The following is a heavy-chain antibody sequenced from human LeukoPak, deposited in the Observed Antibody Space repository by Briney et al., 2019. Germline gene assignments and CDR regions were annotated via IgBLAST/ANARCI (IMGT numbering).Heavy chain of an antibody. CDR2: ISGSGGST. D-gene: IGHD3-9*01. CDR1: GFTFSSYA. CDR3: ATQNVDWLLDRFDY. J-gene: IGHJ4*02. Sequence: GGSLRLSCAASGFTFSSYAMSWVRQAPGKGLEWVSAISGSGGSTYYADSVKGRFTISRDNSKNTLYLQVNSLRAEDTAVYYCATQNVDWLLDRFDYWGQGTLVTVSS. V-gene: IGHV3-23*01.